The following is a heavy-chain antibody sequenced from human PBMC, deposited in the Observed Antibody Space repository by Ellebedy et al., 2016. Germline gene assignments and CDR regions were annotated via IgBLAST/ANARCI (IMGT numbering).Heavy chain of an antibody. CDR1: GFTFSSYW. Sequence: GESLKISCAASGFTFSSYWMSWVRQAPGKGLEWVANIKQDGSEKYYVDSVKGRFTISRDNAKNSLYLQMNSLRAEDAAVYYCARETSYSFDYWGQGTLVTVSS. V-gene: IGHV3-7*01. CDR2: IKQDGSEK. CDR3: ARETSYSFDY. D-gene: IGHD1-14*01. J-gene: IGHJ4*02.